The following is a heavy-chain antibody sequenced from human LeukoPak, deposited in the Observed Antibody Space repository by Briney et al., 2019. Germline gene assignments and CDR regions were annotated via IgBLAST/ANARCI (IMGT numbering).Heavy chain of an antibody. CDR2: INPSGDST. V-gene: IGHV1-46*01. CDR3: AKIAARDTGEGY. Sequence: GASVNVSCKASGYTFTSNHIHWVRQAPGQGLEWMGVINPSGDSTSYAPNFQGRVTVTRDTSTSTVYMELSSLRSEDTAIYYCAKIAARDTGEGYWGQGTLVTVSS. CDR1: GYTFTSNH. D-gene: IGHD6-6*01. J-gene: IGHJ4*02.